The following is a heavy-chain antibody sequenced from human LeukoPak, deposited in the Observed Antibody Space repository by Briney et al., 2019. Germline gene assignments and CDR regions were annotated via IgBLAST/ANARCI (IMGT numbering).Heavy chain of an antibody. J-gene: IGHJ6*03. D-gene: IGHD3-10*01. CDR2: ISGSGGDT. CDR1: GFTFSSYG. CDR3: AKGHYFGSGSPYYYYYYMDV. V-gene: IGHV3-23*01. Sequence: GGSLRLSCAASGFTFSSYGMSWVRQAPGKGLEWVSAISGSGGDTYYADSVKGRFTISRDNSKNTLYLQMNSLRAEDTAIFYCAKGHYFGSGSPYYYYYYMDVWGKGTTVTISS.